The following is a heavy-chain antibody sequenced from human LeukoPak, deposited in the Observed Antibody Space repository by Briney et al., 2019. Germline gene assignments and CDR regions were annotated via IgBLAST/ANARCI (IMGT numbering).Heavy chain of an antibody. V-gene: IGHV3-48*02. Sequence: GGSLRLSCAASAFSFSAYSMNWVRQAPGKGLEWVSYISSSSRTTYYADSVKGRFTIYRDNAKNSLYLQMNSLRDEDTAVYYCARDKHDSSGYYTPTFFVHWGEGALVTVSS. CDR2: ISSSSRTT. CDR1: AFSFSAYS. D-gene: IGHD3-22*01. CDR3: ARDKHDSSGYYTPTFFVH. J-gene: IGHJ4*02.